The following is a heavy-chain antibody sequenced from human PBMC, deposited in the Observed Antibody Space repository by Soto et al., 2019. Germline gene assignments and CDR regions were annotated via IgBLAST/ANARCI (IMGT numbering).Heavy chain of an antibody. CDR2: IYYSGST. V-gene: IGHV4-59*01. CDR1: GGSISSYY. CDR3: ARGGVVPAAETKFDY. Sequence: QVQLQESGPGLVKPSETLSLTCTVSGGSISSYYWSWIRQPPGKGLEWIGYIYYSGSTNYNPSLKSRVTLSVDTSKNQSSLKLSSVTAADTAVYYCARGGVVPAAETKFDYWGQGTLVTVSS. J-gene: IGHJ4*02. D-gene: IGHD2-2*01.